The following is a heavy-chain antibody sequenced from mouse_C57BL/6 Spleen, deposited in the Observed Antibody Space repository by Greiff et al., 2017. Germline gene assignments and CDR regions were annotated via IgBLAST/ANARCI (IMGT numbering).Heavy chain of an antibody. V-gene: IGHV5-17*01. D-gene: IGHD1-1*01. Sequence: EVKLQESGGGLVKPGGSLKLSCAASGFTFSDYGMHWVRQAPEKGLEWVAYISSGSSTIYYADTVKGRFTISRDNAKNTLFLQMTSLRSEDTAMYYCARWDYYYGSSYAMDYWGQGTSVTVSS. CDR1: GFTFSDYG. J-gene: IGHJ4*01. CDR2: ISSGSSTI. CDR3: ARWDYYYGSSYAMDY.